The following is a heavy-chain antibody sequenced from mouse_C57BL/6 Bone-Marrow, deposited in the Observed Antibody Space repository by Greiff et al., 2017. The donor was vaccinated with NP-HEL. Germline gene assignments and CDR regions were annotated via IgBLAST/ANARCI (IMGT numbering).Heavy chain of an antibody. Sequence: QVQLKESGPGILQPSQTLSLTCSFSGFSLSTSNMGIGWIRQPSGQGLEWLAHIWWNDDKYYNPSLKRRLTISKDTSNNQVCLKITSVDTADTATYYCAQIRGDGYHWYFDVWGTGTTVTVSS. CDR3: AQIRGDGYHWYFDV. D-gene: IGHD2-3*01. J-gene: IGHJ1*03. CDR2: IWWNDDK. V-gene: IGHV8-5*01. CDR1: GFSLSTSNMG.